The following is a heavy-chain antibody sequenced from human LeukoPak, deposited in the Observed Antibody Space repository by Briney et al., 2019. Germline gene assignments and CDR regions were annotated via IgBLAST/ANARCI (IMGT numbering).Heavy chain of an antibody. Sequence: ASVKVSCKASRVTFNSGSISWVRQAPGQGLEWMGGIIPIFGTANYAQKFQGRVTITTDESTSTAYMELSSLRSEDTAVYYCARAEDDDFSHFDYWGQGTLVTVSS. CDR2: IIPIFGTA. D-gene: IGHD3-16*01. CDR3: ARAEDDDFSHFDY. J-gene: IGHJ4*02. CDR1: RVTFNSGS. V-gene: IGHV1-69*05.